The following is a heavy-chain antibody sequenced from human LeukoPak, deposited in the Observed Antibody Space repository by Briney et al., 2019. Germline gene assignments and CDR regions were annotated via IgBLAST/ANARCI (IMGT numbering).Heavy chain of an antibody. J-gene: IGHJ5*02. Sequence: ASVKVSCKASGYTFTGYYMHWVRQAPGQGLEWMGWINPNSGGTDYAQKFQGRVTMTRDTSISTAYMELSRLQSDDTAVYYCARVLIRRHYETSGYYYDDPWGQGTLVTVSS. V-gene: IGHV1-2*02. CDR3: ARVLIRRHYETSGYYYDDP. CDR1: GYTFTGYY. D-gene: IGHD3-22*01. CDR2: INPNSGGT.